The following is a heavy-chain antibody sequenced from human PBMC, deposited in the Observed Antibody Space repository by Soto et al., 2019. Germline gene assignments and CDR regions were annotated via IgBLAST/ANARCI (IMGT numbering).Heavy chain of an antibody. CDR1: GTSISSYY. CDR2: IHYSGTT. J-gene: IGHJ4*02. V-gene: IGHV4-59*01. CDR3: ARYNSYAIDY. Sequence: VQLQESGPGLVKPSETLYLTCTVSGTSISSYYWSWIRQPPGKGLEWIANIHYSGTTNYNPSLASRVTLSVDTSKNQCSLKMTSVTAADRAMYFCARYNSYAIDYWGRGTLVTVSS. D-gene: IGHD2-8*01.